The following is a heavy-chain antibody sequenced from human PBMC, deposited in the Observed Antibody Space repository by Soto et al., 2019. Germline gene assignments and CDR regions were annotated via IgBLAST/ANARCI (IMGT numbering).Heavy chain of an antibody. V-gene: IGHV4-34*01. CDR1: GGSISNYY. D-gene: IGHD6-13*01. CDR3: ARPDSSSWAAPFGS. CDR2: INHSGST. J-gene: IGHJ4*02. Sequence: SETLSLTCTVSGGSISNYYWSWIRQPPGTGLEWIGEINHSGSTNYNPSLRSRVTISFDTSKNQFSLRLTSVTASDTAVYYCARPDSSSWAAPFGSWGQGTLVTVSS.